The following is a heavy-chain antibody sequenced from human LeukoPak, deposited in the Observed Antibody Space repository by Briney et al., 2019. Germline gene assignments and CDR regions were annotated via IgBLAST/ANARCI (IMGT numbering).Heavy chain of an antibody. Sequence: PGGSLRLSCAASGFTFSSYWMSWVRQAPGKGLEWVANIKQDGSEKYYVDSVKGRFTISRDNAKNSLYLQMNSLRAEDTAVYYCAGDRRYYDILTGYYGAFDIWGQGTMVTVSS. CDR1: GFTFSSYW. CDR2: IKQDGSEK. D-gene: IGHD3-9*01. CDR3: AGDRRYYDILTGYYGAFDI. J-gene: IGHJ3*02. V-gene: IGHV3-7*04.